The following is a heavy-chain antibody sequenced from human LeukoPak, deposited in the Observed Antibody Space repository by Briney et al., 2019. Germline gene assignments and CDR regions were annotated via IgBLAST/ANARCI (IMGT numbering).Heavy chain of an antibody. J-gene: IGHJ5*02. CDR1: GFTFSSYG. CDR3: ARTKDYNWFDP. V-gene: IGHV3-33*01. CDR2: IWYDGSNK. Sequence: PGGSLRLSCAASGFTFSSYGMHWVRQAPGKGREWVAVIWYDGSNKYYADSVKGRFTLSRDNSKNSLYLQMNSLRAEDTAVYYCARTKDYNWFDPWGQGTLVTVSS.